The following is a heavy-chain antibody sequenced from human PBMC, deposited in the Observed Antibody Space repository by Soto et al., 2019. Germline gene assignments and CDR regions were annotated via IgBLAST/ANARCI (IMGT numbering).Heavy chain of an antibody. J-gene: IGHJ6*01. V-gene: IGHV3-21*01. D-gene: IGHD2-2*02. CDR1: GFTFSSYS. Sequence: GGSLRLSCAAPGFTFSSYSMNWVRQAPGKGLEWVSSISSSSSYIYYADSVKGRFTISRDNAKNSLYLQMNSLRAEDTAVYYCARDRVGGPSSGCCYTGRYYYGMEVWGQGTTVTVSS. CDR2: ISSSSSYI. CDR3: ARDRVGGPSSGCCYTGRYYYGMEV.